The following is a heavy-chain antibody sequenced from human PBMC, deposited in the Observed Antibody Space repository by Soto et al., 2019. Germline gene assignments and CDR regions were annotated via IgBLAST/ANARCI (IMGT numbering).Heavy chain of an antibody. CDR1: GFTFGTYA. V-gene: IGHV3-33*01. J-gene: IGHJ4*02. Sequence: GGSLRLSCAASGFTFGTYAMHWVRQAPGKGLEWVAGIWYDGRIENYADSVKGRFSISRDNSKSTVSLHMSSLRLEDTAIYYCARSDCGGQCACDYWGQGTLVTVSS. CDR2: IWYDGRIE. D-gene: IGHD2-21*01. CDR3: ARSDCGGQCACDY.